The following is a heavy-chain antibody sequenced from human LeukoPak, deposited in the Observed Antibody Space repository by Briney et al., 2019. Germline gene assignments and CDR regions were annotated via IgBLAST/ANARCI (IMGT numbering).Heavy chain of an antibody. CDR3: ASSPYSYGSNYYYYYMDV. D-gene: IGHD5-18*01. V-gene: IGHV1-18*01. Sequence: ASVKVSCKASGYTVTSYGISWVRQAPGQGLEWMGWISAYNGNTNYAQKLQGRVTMTTDTSTSTAYMELRSLRSDDTAVYYCASSPYSYGSNYYYYYMDVWGKGTTVTVSS. J-gene: IGHJ6*03. CDR1: GYTVTSYG. CDR2: ISAYNGNT.